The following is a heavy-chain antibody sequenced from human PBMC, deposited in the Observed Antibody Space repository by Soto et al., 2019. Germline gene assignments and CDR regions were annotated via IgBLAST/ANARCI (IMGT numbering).Heavy chain of an antibody. CDR1: VFTFRYYG. CDR3: AKDWVGGRKKQYFEY. V-gene: IGHV3-30*18. CDR2: ISHHGLKE. Sequence: GGSLRLSCVASVFTFRYYGMHWFRQAPGKGLEWVAGISHHGLKEHYADSVKGRFTISRDNSKKTVYLQLNRLRGDDTAVYYRAKDWVGGRKKQYFEYWGQGPLVTVYS. J-gene: IGHJ4*02. D-gene: IGHD1-26*01.